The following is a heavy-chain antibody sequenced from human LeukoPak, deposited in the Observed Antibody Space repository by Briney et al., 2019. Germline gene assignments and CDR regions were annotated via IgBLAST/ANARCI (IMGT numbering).Heavy chain of an antibody. CDR3: AKLYDSGSFYLDF. J-gene: IGHJ4*02. CDR2: ISGSGGST. Sequence: GGSLRLSCAASGFTFSSYSMNWVRQAPGKGLEWVSGISGSGGSTYHADSVKGRFTISRDNSKNTLYLQMNSLRAEDTAVYYCAKLYDSGSFYLDFWGQGTLVTVSS. CDR1: GFTFSSYS. V-gene: IGHV3-23*01. D-gene: IGHD3-10*01.